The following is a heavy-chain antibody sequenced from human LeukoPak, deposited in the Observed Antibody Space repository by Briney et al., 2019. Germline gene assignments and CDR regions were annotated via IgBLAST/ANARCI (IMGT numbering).Heavy chain of an antibody. V-gene: IGHV3-30-3*01. Sequence: PGGSLRLSCAASGFTFSSYAMHWVRQAPGKGLEWVAVISYDGSNKYYADSVKGRFTISRDNSKNTLYLQMNSLRAEDTAVYYCAKDGSYYLTYYYYYMDVWGKGTTVTVSS. CDR2: ISYDGSNK. D-gene: IGHD1-26*01. CDR3: AKDGSYYLTYYYYYMDV. J-gene: IGHJ6*03. CDR1: GFTFSSYA.